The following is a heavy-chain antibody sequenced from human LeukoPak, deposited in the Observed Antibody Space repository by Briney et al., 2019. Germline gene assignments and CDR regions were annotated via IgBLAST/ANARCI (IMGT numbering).Heavy chain of an antibody. CDR2: IYTSGST. Sequence: PSETLSLTCTVSGGSISSYYWSWIRQPAGKGLEWIGRIYTSGSTNYNPSLKSRVTMSVDTSKNQFSLKLSSVTAADTAVYYCAREYDILTGYAFDIWGQGTMVTVSS. V-gene: IGHV4-4*07. J-gene: IGHJ3*02. D-gene: IGHD3-9*01. CDR1: GGSISSYY. CDR3: AREYDILTGYAFDI.